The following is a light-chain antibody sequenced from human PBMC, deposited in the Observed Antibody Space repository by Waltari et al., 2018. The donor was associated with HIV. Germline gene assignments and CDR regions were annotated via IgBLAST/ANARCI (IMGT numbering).Light chain of an antibody. CDR1: RSVNRY. V-gene: IGKV3-11*01. Sequence: EIVLTQSPATQSLSPGERATLSCRASRSVNRYLAWFQQKPGQAPRLLMYDASNRAPGIPARFSGSGSGTDFTLNISRVESEDFAVYYCQQRTNWPRAFGPGTTVDIK. CDR3: QQRTNWPRA. J-gene: IGKJ3*01. CDR2: DAS.